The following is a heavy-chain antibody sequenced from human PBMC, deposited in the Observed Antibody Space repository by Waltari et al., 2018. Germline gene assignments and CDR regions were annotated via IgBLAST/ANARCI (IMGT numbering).Heavy chain of an antibody. CDR3: VRVWSTSTWFGRLDRLDP. J-gene: IGHJ5*02. V-gene: IGHV4-34*01. Sequence: QVQLQQWGAGLLKPSETLSLTCAVYGGSLTGYYWTWIRQPPGKGLEWIGEINHSGSTNYKSSLKGRVTISVDTSKSQFSLKLTSVTAADTAVYYCVRVWSTSTWFGRLDRLDPWGQGTLVTVHS. D-gene: IGHD3-10*01. CDR2: INHSGST. CDR1: GGSLTGYY.